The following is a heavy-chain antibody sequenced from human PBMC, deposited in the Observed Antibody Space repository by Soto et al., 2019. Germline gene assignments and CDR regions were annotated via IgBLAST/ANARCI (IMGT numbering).Heavy chain of an antibody. Sequence: GGSLRLSCAASGFTFSDYYMSWIRQAPGKGLEWVSYISSSSSYTNYADSVKGRFTISRDNAKNSLYLQMNSLRAEDTAVYYCARVGVLRFLEWLLYPYYFDHWGQGTLVTVSS. V-gene: IGHV3-11*06. CDR2: ISSSSSYT. CDR1: GFTFSDYY. CDR3: ARVGVLRFLEWLLYPYYFDH. D-gene: IGHD3-3*01. J-gene: IGHJ4*02.